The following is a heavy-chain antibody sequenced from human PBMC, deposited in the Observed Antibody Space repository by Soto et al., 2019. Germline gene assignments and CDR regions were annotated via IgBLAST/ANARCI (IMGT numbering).Heavy chain of an antibody. V-gene: IGHV3-23*01. J-gene: IGHJ6*02. CDR3: AKGRSYYYYYGVDV. CDR2: IIDSGGST. CDR1: GFSFSRCA. Sequence: GGSLGLSCAASGFSFSRCAMGWVRQAPGKGLEWVSDIIDSGGSTYYADSVKGRFTISRDNSKSTLYLQMNSLRAEDTALYYCAKGRSYYYYYGVDVWGQGTTVTVSS.